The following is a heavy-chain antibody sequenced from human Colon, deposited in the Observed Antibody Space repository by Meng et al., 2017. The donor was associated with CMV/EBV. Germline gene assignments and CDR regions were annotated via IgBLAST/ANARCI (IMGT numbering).Heavy chain of an antibody. D-gene: IGHD3-9*01. CDR3: ARGGLRYLDIPTGFDP. CDR1: GGSISSSSYY. V-gene: IGHV4-39*02. J-gene: IGHJ5*02. Sequence: SETLSLTCIVSGGSISSSSYYWGWIRQPPGKGLEWIGSIYYSGSTYYNPSLKSRVTISVDPSKNHFSLKLSSVTAADTAVYYCARGGLRYLDIPTGFDPWGQGTLVTVSS. CDR2: IYYSGST.